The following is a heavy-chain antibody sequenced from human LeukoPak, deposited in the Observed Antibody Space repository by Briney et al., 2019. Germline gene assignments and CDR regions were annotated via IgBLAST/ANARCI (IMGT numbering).Heavy chain of an antibody. CDR3: ARGLYYDSSFQH. V-gene: IGHV4-34*01. CDR1: GGSFSGYY. Sequence: SETLSLTCTVYGGSFSGYYWSWIRQPPGKGLEWIGEINHSGSTDYNPSLKSRVTISVDTSKNQFSLKLSSVTAADTAVYYCARGLYYDSSFQHWGQGTLVTVSS. D-gene: IGHD3-22*01. CDR2: INHSGST. J-gene: IGHJ1*01.